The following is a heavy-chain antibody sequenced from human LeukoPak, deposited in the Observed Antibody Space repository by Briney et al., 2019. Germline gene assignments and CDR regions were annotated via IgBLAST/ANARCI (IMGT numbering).Heavy chain of an antibody. CDR3: HGSGSYYNNWFDP. V-gene: IGHV4-34*01. D-gene: IGHD3-10*01. Sequence: PPETLSLTCAVYGGSFSGYYWSWIRQPPGKGLEWIGEINHSGSTNYNPSLKSRVTISVDTSKNQFSLKLSSVTAADTAVYYCHGSGSYYNNWFDPWGQGTLVTVSS. CDR1: GGSFSGYY. J-gene: IGHJ5*02. CDR2: INHSGST.